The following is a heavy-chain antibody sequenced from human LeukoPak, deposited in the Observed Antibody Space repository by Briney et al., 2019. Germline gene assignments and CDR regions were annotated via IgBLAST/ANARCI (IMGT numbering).Heavy chain of an antibody. J-gene: IGHJ4*02. CDR2: IYYSGST. CDR3: ARDRRDGYNYFPEY. V-gene: IGHV4-59*01. D-gene: IGHD5-24*01. Sequence: SETLSRNCTVSGGTISSYYWSWIRQPPGKGLEWIGYIYYSGSTNYNPSLKSRVTISVDSSKNPFSLKLSSVTAADTAVYYCARDRRDGYNYFPEYWGQGTLVTVSS. CDR1: GGTISSYY.